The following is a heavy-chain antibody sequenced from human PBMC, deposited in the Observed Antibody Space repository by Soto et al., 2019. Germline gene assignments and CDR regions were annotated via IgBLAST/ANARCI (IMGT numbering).Heavy chain of an antibody. Sequence: QITLKESSPTLVKPTQTLTLTCTFSGFSLSTSGVGVGWIRQPPGKALEWLALIYWNDDKRYSPSLKSRLTITKDTSKNQVVLTMTNMDPVDTATYYCAHRRSVSSWYLGDAFDIWGQGTMVTVSS. CDR2: IYWNDDK. D-gene: IGHD6-13*01. V-gene: IGHV2-5*01. J-gene: IGHJ3*02. CDR1: GFSLSTSGVG. CDR3: AHRRSVSSWYLGDAFDI.